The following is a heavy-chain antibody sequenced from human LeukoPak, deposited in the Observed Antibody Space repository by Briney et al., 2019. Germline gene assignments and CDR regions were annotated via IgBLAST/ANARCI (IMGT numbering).Heavy chain of an antibody. J-gene: IGHJ6*03. CDR1: GGSLSSSSYY. CDR2: IFYSGST. Sequence: SETLSLTCTVSGGSLSSSSYYWGWIRQPPGKGLEWLGSIFYSGSTYYNPSLKSRVTISVDTSKNQFSLKLSSVTAADTAVYYCARHSLAARLNYYYMDVWGKGTTVTVSS. CDR3: ARHSLAARLNYYYMDV. D-gene: IGHD6-6*01. V-gene: IGHV4-39*01.